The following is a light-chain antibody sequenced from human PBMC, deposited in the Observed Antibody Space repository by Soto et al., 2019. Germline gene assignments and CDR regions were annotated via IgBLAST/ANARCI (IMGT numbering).Light chain of an antibody. CDR1: QSIGTN. CDR2: GAS. V-gene: IGKV3-15*01. J-gene: IGKJ2*01. Sequence: ETVMTQSPATLSVSPGDRVTLSCRASQSIGTNLLWLQQSPGQPPRLLISGASARVAGVPDRFSGSGSGTDFTITLSGLQSEDGAVYYCQQYAGLPRTFGQGTKLEIK. CDR3: QQYAGLPRT.